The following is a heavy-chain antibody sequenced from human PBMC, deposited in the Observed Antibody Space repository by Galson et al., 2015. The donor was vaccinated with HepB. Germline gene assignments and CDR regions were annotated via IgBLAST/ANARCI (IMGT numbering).Heavy chain of an antibody. CDR2: IGSGDHK. Sequence: SLRLSCAAFGFTFSPYGMTWVRQAPGKGLEWVSTIGSGDHKFYPDSLKGRFTISRDNDKNSVYLQMTGLSAEDTAVYYCARDSASWSRDYWGQGTLVTVSS. D-gene: IGHD6-19*01. J-gene: IGHJ4*02. V-gene: IGHV3-69-1*02. CDR1: GFTFSPYG. CDR3: ARDSASWSRDY.